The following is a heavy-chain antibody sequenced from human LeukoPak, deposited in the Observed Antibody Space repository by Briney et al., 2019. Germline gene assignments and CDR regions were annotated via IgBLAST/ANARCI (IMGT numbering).Heavy chain of an antibody. V-gene: IGHV3-9*02. CDR3: GKDITPGGMDV. J-gene: IGHJ6*02. CDR1: GFTSNDHA. Sequence: PGGSLRLSCAASGFTSNDHAMHWARQVPGKGLEWVPGIYWNSNRIGYADSVKGRFTVSRDNAKNSLYLQMNSLRPEDTALYYCGKDITPGGMDVWGRGTTVTVSS. CDR2: IYWNSNRI.